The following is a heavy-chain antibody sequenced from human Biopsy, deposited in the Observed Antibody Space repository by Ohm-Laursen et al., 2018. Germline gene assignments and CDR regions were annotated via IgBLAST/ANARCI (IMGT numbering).Heavy chain of an antibody. J-gene: IGHJ3*01. CDR1: GGYINNYY. CDR3: ASVVLGPTNDAFDL. D-gene: IGHD3-22*01. CDR2: IYPGGST. V-gene: IGHV4-4*07. Sequence: SDTLSLTCNVSGGYINNYYWSWIRQPAGKGLEWIGRIYPGGSTNYNPSLKSRVTMSVDTSRKQLSLGLRSVTAADTAMYYCASVVLGPTNDAFDLWGQGTMVVVSS.